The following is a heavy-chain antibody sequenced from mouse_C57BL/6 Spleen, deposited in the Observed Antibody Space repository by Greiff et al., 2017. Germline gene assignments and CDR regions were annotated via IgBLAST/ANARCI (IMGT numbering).Heavy chain of an antibody. CDR2: IDPSDSDT. J-gene: IGHJ3*01. V-gene: IGHV1-52*01. CDR1: GYTFTSYW. CDR3: ARSLASP. Sequence: QVQLKQPGAELVRPGSSVKLSCKASGYTFTSYWMHWVKQRPIQGLEWIGNIDPSDSDTHYNQKFKDKATLTVDKSSSTAYMQLSSLTSEDSAVYYCARSLASPWGQGTLVTVSA.